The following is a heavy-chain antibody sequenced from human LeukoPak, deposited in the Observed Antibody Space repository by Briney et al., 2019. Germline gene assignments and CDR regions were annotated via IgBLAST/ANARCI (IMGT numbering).Heavy chain of an antibody. V-gene: IGHV3-23*01. CDR3: VKRVDYSEKYYFDS. Sequence: EGSLRLPCAASGFTFSSYAMSWVRQAPGKGLEWVSAISGDVRSTFYADSVKGRFTISRDNSKNTLSLQMNSLRADDTAVYYCVKRVDYSEKYYFDSWGRGTLVTVSS. CDR1: GFTFSSYA. J-gene: IGHJ4*02. CDR2: ISGDVRST. D-gene: IGHD4-11*01.